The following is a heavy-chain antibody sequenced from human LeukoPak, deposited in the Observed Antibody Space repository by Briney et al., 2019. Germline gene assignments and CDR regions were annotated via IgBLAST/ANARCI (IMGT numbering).Heavy chain of an antibody. CDR2: IYHSGST. V-gene: IGHV4-38-2*02. CDR3: ARADSSGSSYFDY. CDR1: GYSISSGYY. D-gene: IGHD3-22*01. J-gene: IGHJ4*02. Sequence: SETLSLTCTVSGYSISSGYYWGWIRQPPGKGLEWIGGIYHSGSTYYNPSLKSRVTISVDTSKNQFSLKLSSVTAADTAVYYCARADSSGSSYFDYWGQGTLVTVSS.